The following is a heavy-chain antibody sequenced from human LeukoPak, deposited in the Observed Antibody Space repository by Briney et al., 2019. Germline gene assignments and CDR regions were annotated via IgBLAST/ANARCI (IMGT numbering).Heavy chain of an antibody. CDR2: IYYSGST. CDR3: AGHFEEAVVTAIGH. V-gene: IGHV4-39*01. Sequence: SETLSLTCTVSGGSISSSSYYWGWIRQPQGKGLEWIGSIYYSGSTYYNPSLKSRVTISVDTSKNQFSLKLSSVTAADTAVYYCAGHFEEAVVTAIGHWGQGTLVTVSS. J-gene: IGHJ5*02. D-gene: IGHD2-21*02. CDR1: GGSISSSSYY.